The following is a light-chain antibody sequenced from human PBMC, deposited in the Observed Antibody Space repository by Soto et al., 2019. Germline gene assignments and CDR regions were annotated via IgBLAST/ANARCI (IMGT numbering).Light chain of an antibody. V-gene: IGKV1-5*03. CDR2: KAS. J-gene: IGKJ1*01. CDR1: QSISSW. Sequence: DIQMTQSPSTLSASLGDRVTITCRASQSISSWLAWYQQKPGKAPSLLIYKASSLESGVPSRFSGSGSGTEFTLTISSLQPDDCATYYCQQYNSYPWTFGQGTKVEIK. CDR3: QQYNSYPWT.